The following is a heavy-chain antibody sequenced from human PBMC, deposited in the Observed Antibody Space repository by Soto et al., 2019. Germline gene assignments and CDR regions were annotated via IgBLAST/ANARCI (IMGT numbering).Heavy chain of an antibody. CDR3: AGSGYYHNSGMDV. D-gene: IGHD3-22*01. CDR2: IYYSGNT. V-gene: IGHV4-59*12. J-gene: IGHJ6*02. CDR1: GGSISPFY. Sequence: SETLSLTCTVSGGSISPFYWSWLRQPPGKGLEWIGYIYYSGNTSYNPSLESRVTISVDTSKNQFSLKLSSVTAADTAVYYCAGSGYYHNSGMDVWGQGTTVTVSS.